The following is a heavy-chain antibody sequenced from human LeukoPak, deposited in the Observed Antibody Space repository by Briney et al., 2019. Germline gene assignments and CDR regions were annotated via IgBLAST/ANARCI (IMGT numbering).Heavy chain of an antibody. D-gene: IGHD6-13*01. CDR3: ARDLIAAAGNDAFDI. CDR2: IYYGGST. Sequence: SETLSLTCTVSGGSVSSTHYWGWIRQPPGKGLEWIGSIYYGGSTYYNASLRSRVTTSVDTSKNQFSLKLSSVTAADTAVYYCARDLIAAAGNDAFDIWGQGTMVTVSS. V-gene: IGHV4-39*07. J-gene: IGHJ3*02. CDR1: GGSVSSTHY.